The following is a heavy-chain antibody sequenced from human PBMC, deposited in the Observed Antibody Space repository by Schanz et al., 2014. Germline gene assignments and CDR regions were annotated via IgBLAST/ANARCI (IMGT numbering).Heavy chain of an antibody. CDR1: GFSISDHT. Sequence: VLLVESGGGLVQPGGSLRLSCAASGFSISDHTMRWDRQAPGKGLEPVSVTYLGGNTDYADSVKGRFTISRDDSKNTLHLQMNSLRSEDTAIYFCAKDQASTHWGQGTPVTVSS. J-gene: IGHJ4*02. CDR3: AKDQASTH. CDR2: TYLGGNT. V-gene: IGHV3-66*01.